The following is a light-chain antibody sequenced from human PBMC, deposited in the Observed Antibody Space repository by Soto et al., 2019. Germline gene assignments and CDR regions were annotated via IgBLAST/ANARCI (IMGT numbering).Light chain of an antibody. V-gene: IGKV3-15*01. J-gene: IGKJ4*01. Sequence: AMTQAPPTLSVSPGERATLSGRAAQSASQTGRSKLAWYQQKPGQAPRLLIFGASSRATGIPDRFSGRGSGTEFTLTISSLEAEDFGVFYCQQYGTLPLTFGGGTKVDIK. CDR2: GAS. CDR1: QTGRSK. CDR3: QQYGTLPLT.